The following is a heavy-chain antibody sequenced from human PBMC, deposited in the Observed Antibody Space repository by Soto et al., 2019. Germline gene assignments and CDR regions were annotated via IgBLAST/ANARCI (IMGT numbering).Heavy chain of an antibody. J-gene: IGHJ6*02. CDR3: AKLNSIAVVGSKTSYYYGMDV. Sequence: PGGSLRLSCAASGFTFSSYAMSWVRQAPGKGLEWVSTISGSGGSTYYADSVKGRFTISRDNSKKTLYLQMNSLRAEDTAVYYCAKLNSIAVVGSKTSYYYGMDVWGQGTTVTVSS. D-gene: IGHD6-13*01. CDR1: GFTFSSYA. CDR2: ISGSGGST. V-gene: IGHV3-23*01.